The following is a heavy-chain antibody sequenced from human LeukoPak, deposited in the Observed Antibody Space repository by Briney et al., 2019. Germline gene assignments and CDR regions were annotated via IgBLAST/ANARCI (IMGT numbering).Heavy chain of an antibody. V-gene: IGHV4-39*01. D-gene: IGHD2-15*01. CDR2: IYYSGST. J-gene: IGHJ6*03. CDR3: ARDSRCSGGSCYPRYYYYYYYMDV. CDR1: GGSISSSSYY. Sequence: PSETLSLTCTVSGGSISSSSYYWGWIRQPPGKGLEWIGSIYYSGSTYYNPSLKSRVTISVDTSKNQFSLKLSSVTAADTAVYYCARDSRCSGGSCYPRYYYYYYYMDVWGKGTTVTVSS.